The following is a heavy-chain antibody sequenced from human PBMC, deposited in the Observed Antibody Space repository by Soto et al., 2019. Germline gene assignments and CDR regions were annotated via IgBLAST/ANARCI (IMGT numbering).Heavy chain of an antibody. CDR1: GFTFSSYS. V-gene: IGHV3-21*01. CDR2: ISSSSSYI. Sequence: GGSLRLSCAASGFTFSSYSMNWVHQAPGKGLEWVSSISSSSSYIYYADSVKGRFTISRDNAKNSLYLQMNSLRAEDTAVYYCARDYVWGSYRSYNWFDPWGQGTLVTVSS. CDR3: ARDYVWGSYRSYNWFDP. J-gene: IGHJ5*02. D-gene: IGHD3-16*02.